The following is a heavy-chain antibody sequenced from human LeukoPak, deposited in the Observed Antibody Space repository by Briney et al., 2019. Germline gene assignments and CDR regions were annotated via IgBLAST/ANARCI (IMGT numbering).Heavy chain of an antibody. D-gene: IGHD3-3*01. CDR2: ISGNSRYI. Sequence: PGGSLRLSCAASGFTYSTYSMTWVRQAPGKGLEWVSSISGNSRYIYYADSVRGRFTISRDNAKNSLFLQMSSLTAEDTAVYYCARGGAFGVDRNDYWGQGTLVTVSS. V-gene: IGHV3-21*06. CDR1: GFTYSTYS. J-gene: IGHJ4*02. CDR3: ARGGAFGVDRNDY.